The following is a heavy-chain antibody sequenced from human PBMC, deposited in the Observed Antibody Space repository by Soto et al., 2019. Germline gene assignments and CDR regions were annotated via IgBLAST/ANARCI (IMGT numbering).Heavy chain of an antibody. Sequence: QVHLVQSGAEVKKPGASVKVSCKCSGYTFTSNGITWVRQAPGQGLEWMGWISAHNDNTDYAQKLQGRVTVTRDTSTSTSYMELRSLRSDDSAVYYCARGRYGDYWGQGAQVIVSS. CDR1: GYTFTSNG. CDR2: ISAHNDNT. D-gene: IGHD1-1*01. V-gene: IGHV1-18*01. J-gene: IGHJ4*02. CDR3: ARGRYGDY.